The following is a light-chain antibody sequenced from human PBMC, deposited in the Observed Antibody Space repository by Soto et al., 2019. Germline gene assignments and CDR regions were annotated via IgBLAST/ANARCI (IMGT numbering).Light chain of an antibody. CDR3: QQYNNWPQT. CDR1: QSVSSN. J-gene: IGKJ1*01. CDR2: GAS. Sequence: IVMRRAPDSLSVSLGGRGTLSCKASQSVSSNLAWYQQKPGQAPRLLIYGASTRATGIPARFSGSGSGTEFTLTISSLQSEDFAVYYCQQYNNWPQTFGQGTKVDIK. V-gene: IGKV3-15*01.